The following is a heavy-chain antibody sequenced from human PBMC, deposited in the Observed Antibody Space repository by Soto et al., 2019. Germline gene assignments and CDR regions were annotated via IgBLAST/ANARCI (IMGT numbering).Heavy chain of an antibody. CDR3: ARDGPGYSSGWYPPYYYGMDV. CDR1: GFTFSSYG. V-gene: IGHV3-33*01. CDR2: IWYDGSNK. Sequence: GGSLRLSCAASGFTFSSYGMHWVRQAPGKGLEWVAVIWYDGSNKYYADSVKGRFTISRDNSKNTLYLQMNSLRAEDTAVYYCARDGPGYSSGWYPPYYYGMDVWGQGTTVTVSS. D-gene: IGHD6-19*01. J-gene: IGHJ6*02.